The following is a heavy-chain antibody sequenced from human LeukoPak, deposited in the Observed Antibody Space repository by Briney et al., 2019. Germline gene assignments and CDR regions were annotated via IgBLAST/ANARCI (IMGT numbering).Heavy chain of an antibody. CDR3: ARGPAAIDY. V-gene: IGHV3-30-3*01. CDR1: GFTFSSYA. Sequence: GRSLRLSCAASGFTFSSYAMHWVRQAPGKGLEWVAVISYDGSNKYYADSVKGRFTISRDNSKNTLYLQMNSLRAEDTAVYYCARGPAAIDYWGQGTLVTVSS. J-gene: IGHJ4*02. CDR2: ISYDGSNK. D-gene: IGHD2-2*01.